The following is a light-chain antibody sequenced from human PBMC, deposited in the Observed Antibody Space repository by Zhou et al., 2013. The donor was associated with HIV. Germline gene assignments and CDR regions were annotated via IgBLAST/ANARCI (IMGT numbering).Light chain of an antibody. J-gene: IGKJ5*01. CDR3: QQHHFHPVT. CDR2: GAS. V-gene: IGKV1D-16*01. Sequence: DIQMTQSPSSLSASVGDRVTMTCRASQGVSSWVAWYQQKPEKAPTLLIFGASTLKHGAPSRFSGSGSGTEFTLTIANLQPEDFGTFFCQQHHFHPVTFGPGTRLQI. CDR1: QGVSSW.